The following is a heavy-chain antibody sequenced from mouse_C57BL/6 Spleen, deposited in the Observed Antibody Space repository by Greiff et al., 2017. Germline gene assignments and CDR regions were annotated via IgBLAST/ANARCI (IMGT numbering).Heavy chain of an antibody. D-gene: IGHD1-1*01. Sequence: VQLQASGAELVRPGASVTLSCKASGYTFTDYEMHWVKQTPVHGLEWIGAIDPETGGTAYNQKFKGKAILTADKSSSTAYMELRSLTSEDSAVYYCTRDHYYGSSYYFDYWGQGTTLTVSS. J-gene: IGHJ2*01. CDR1: GYTFTDYE. V-gene: IGHV1-15*01. CDR2: IDPETGGT. CDR3: TRDHYYGSSYYFDY.